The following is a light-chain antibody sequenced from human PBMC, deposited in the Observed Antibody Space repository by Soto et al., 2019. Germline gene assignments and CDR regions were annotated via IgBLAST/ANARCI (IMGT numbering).Light chain of an antibody. Sequence: DIVLTQSPGTLSLSQGERATLSCRASQSVSSKYLAWYQKKPGEAPRVLIYGTSIRAAGAPERVSGGGSGTDDTLTITRREPEDVAVYYCQQYGSALLTFGPGTKVDVK. CDR3: QQYGSALLT. V-gene: IGKV3-20*01. J-gene: IGKJ3*01. CDR1: QSVSSKY. CDR2: GTS.